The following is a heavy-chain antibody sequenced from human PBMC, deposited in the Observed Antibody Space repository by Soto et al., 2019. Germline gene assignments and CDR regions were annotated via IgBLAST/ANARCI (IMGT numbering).Heavy chain of an antibody. D-gene: IGHD3-22*01. CDR1: GFTFSSYA. CDR3: ARDLHYYDSSGFRNWYFDL. Sequence: GGSLRLSCAASGFTFSSYAMNWVRQAPGKGLEWVSSISSSSSYIYYADSVKGRFTISRDNAKNSPYLQMNSLRAEDTAVYYCARDLHYYDSSGFRNWYFDLWGRGTLVTVSS. J-gene: IGHJ2*01. CDR2: ISSSSSYI. V-gene: IGHV3-21*01.